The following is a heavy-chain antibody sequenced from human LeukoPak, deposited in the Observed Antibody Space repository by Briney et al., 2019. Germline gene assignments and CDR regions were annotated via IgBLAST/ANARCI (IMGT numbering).Heavy chain of an antibody. D-gene: IGHD2-2*02. CDR1: GYTFTGYY. V-gene: IGHV1-2*02. CDR2: INPNSGGT. J-gene: IGHJ5*02. CDR3: ARFPRLDCSSTSCYTEVFDP. Sequence: ASVKVSCKASGYTFTGYYMHCVRQAPGQGLEWMGWINPNSGGTNYAQKFQGRVTMTRDTSISTAYMELSRLRSDDTGVYYCARFPRLDCSSTSCYTEVFDPWGQGTLVTVSS.